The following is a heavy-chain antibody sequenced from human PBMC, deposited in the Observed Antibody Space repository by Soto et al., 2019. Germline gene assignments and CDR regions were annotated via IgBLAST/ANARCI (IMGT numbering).Heavy chain of an antibody. D-gene: IGHD2-21*02. Sequence: SETLALACTVSGGSISGYYWSWIRQPPGKGLEWIGYMYNTGSTVYNPSFKSRVTISVDTSKNQFSLKLNSVTAADTAVYYCARDLWGYCGTDCYPLDVWGQGTTVTVS. CDR2: MYNTGST. CDR1: GGSISGYY. CDR3: ARDLWGYCGTDCYPLDV. V-gene: IGHV4-59*01. J-gene: IGHJ6*02.